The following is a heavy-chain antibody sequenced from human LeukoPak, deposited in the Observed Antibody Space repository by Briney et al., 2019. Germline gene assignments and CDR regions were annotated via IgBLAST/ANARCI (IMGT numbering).Heavy chain of an antibody. Sequence: GGSLRLSCAASGFTFSSCGMHWVRQAPGKGLEWVAVISYDGSNKYYADSVKGRFTISRDNSKNTLYLQMNSLRAEDTAVYYCAKVKHYYDSSGYYYDYWGQGTLVTVSS. CDR1: GFTFSSCG. D-gene: IGHD3-22*01. V-gene: IGHV3-30*18. CDR3: AKVKHYYDSSGYYYDY. J-gene: IGHJ4*02. CDR2: ISYDGSNK.